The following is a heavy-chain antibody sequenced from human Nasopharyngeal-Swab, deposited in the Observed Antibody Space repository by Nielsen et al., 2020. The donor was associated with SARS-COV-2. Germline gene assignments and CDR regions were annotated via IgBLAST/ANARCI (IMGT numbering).Heavy chain of an antibody. V-gene: IGHV3-20*01. CDR2: INWNGGST. D-gene: IGHD2-2*01. CDR1: GFTFDDYG. J-gene: IGHJ5*02. Sequence: GESLKISCVASGFTFDDYGMSWVRQAPGKGLEWVSGINWNGGSTGYADSVKGRFTISRDNAKNSLYLQMNSLRAEDTALYHCARWGVVVPAAQGGGWFDPWGQGTLVTVSS. CDR3: ARWGVVVPAAQGGGWFDP.